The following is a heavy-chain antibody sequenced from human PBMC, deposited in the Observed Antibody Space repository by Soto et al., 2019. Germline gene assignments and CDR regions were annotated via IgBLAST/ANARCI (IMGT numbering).Heavy chain of an antibody. CDR2: MSFDGNSK. J-gene: IGHJ4*02. D-gene: IGHD2-21*01. CDR1: GFAISSYS. V-gene: IGHV3-30-3*01. CDR3: TRGRSVIANDDFEY. Sequence: QVPLVESGGGVVQPGTSLRLSCAASGFAISSYSMHWVRQAPGKGLEWVAAMSFDGNSKYFADSVKGRFMISRDTSKNTWSLEMESLGAEDSALYHCTRGRSVIANDDFEYWGQGTQVTVSS.